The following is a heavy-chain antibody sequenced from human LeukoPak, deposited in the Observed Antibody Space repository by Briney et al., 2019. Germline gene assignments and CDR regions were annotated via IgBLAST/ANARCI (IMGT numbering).Heavy chain of an antibody. J-gene: IGHJ6*03. CDR2: IIPIFGTA. Sequence: ASVKVSCKASGGTFSSYAISWVRQAPGQGLEWMGGIIPIFGTANYAQKFQGRVTITADKSTSTAYMELSSLRSEDTAVYYCARGRLRFLEWSTRDPNYSYYMDVWGKGTTVTVSS. D-gene: IGHD3-3*01. V-gene: IGHV1-69*06. CDR3: ARGRLRFLEWSTRDPNYSYYMDV. CDR1: GGTFSSYA.